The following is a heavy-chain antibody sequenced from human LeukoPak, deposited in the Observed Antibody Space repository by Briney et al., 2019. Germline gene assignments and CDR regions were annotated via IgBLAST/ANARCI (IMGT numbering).Heavy chain of an antibody. CDR1: GFTVRSNY. J-gene: IGHJ3*02. CDR2: IYSGGST. CDR3: ARTTRLRDAFDI. Sequence: GGSLRLSCAASGFTVRSNYMSWVRQAPGKGLEWVSVIYSGGSTYYADSVKGRFTISRDNSKNTLYLQMNSLRAEDTAVYYCARTTRLRDAFDIWGQGTMVTVSS. D-gene: IGHD2-21*02. V-gene: IGHV3-66*01.